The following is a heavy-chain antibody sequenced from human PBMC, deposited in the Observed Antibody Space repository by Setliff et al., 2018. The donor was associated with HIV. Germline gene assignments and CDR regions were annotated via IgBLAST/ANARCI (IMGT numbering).Heavy chain of an antibody. Sequence: SETLSLTCTVSGGSISSSSYYWGWIRLPPGKGLESIGNIYYSGSTNYNPSLKSRVTLSVKTSKNQFSLKLNSVTAADTAVYYCARDSNAPYFQHWGQGTLVTVSS. CDR3: ARDSNAPYFQH. CDR1: GGSISSSSYY. J-gene: IGHJ1*01. D-gene: IGHD1-1*01. V-gene: IGHV4-39*07. CDR2: IYYSGST.